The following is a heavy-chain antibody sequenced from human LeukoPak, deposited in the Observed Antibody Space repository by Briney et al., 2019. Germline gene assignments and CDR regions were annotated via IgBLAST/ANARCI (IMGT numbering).Heavy chain of an antibody. Sequence: SETLSLTCTVSGGSISSSSHYWGWIRQPPGKGLEWIGSIYYSGSTYYNPSLKSRVTISVDTSKNQFSLKLSSVTAADTAVYYCARTPYYDILTGYYRKRGAFDYWGQGTLVTVSS. CDR1: GGSISSSSHY. V-gene: IGHV4-39*01. J-gene: IGHJ4*02. CDR3: ARTPYYDILTGYYRKRGAFDY. CDR2: IYYSGST. D-gene: IGHD3-9*01.